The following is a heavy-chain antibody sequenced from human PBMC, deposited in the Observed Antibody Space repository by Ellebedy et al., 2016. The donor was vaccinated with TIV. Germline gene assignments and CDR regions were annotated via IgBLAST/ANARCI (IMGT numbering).Heavy chain of an antibody. CDR1: GVTVSNNY. CDR3: AKLGAAHSIDS. Sequence: GESLKISCAASGVTVSNNYMTWVRQAPGKGLEWVSVIYSGCSAYYADSVKGRSTVSRDSSKHTLYLQMDSLRVEDAAVYYCAKLGAAHSIDSWGQGTLVTVSS. V-gene: IGHV3-66*01. CDR2: IYSGCSA. D-gene: IGHD6-6*01. J-gene: IGHJ4*02.